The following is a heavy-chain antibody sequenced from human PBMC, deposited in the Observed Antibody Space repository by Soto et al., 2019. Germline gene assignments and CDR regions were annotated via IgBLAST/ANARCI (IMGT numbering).Heavy chain of an antibody. CDR3: ARDRGFCTNGVCRIFDY. V-gene: IGHV1-18*01. CDR1: GYTFTSYG. J-gene: IGHJ4*02. Sequence: QVQLVQSGAEVKKPGASVKVSCKASGYTFTSYGISWVRQAPGQGLEWMGWISAYNGNTNYAQKLQGRVTMTPDTSTSTAYMELRSLRSDDTAVYYCARDRGFCTNGVCRIFDYWGQGTLVTVSS. D-gene: IGHD2-8*01. CDR2: ISAYNGNT.